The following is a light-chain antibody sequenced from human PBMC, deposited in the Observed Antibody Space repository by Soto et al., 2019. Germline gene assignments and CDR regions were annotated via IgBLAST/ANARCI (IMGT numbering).Light chain of an antibody. V-gene: IGKV3-20*01. CDR3: QQYGSSPFT. CDR2: GAF. J-gene: IGKJ4*01. Sequence: EIVLTQSPGTLSLSPGERATLSCRASQSVTSSYLAWYQQKPGQAPRLLIYGAFNRATDIPDRFSGSGSGTDFTLTISRLEPEDFAVYYCQQYGSSPFTFGGGTKVEI. CDR1: QSVTSSY.